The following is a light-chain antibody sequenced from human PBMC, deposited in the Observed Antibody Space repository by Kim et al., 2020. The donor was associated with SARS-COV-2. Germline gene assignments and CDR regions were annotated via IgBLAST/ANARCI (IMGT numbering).Light chain of an antibody. Sequence: WSPGESATLSCRASQSLYRSYLAWYQQRPGQAPRLLIFAASSRATGIPDRFSGRGSGTDFTLTISRLEPEDFAVYYCQQYGTSPYTFGQGTKLEIK. CDR2: AAS. J-gene: IGKJ2*01. CDR3: QQYGTSPYT. V-gene: IGKV3-20*01. CDR1: QSLYRSY.